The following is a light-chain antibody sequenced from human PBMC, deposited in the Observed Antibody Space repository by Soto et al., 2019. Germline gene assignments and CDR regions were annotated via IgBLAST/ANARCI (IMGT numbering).Light chain of an antibody. CDR2: GAS. CDR1: QSVNTN. V-gene: IGKV3-15*01. CDR3: QQYNQWPPFT. J-gene: IGKJ2*01. Sequence: ETVVTQSPATLSVSPGERATLSCRASQSVNTNLAWYQHKPGQAPRLLIHGASTRATGVPARFSGSGSGTEFTLTISSLQSEDFAVYYCQQYNQWPPFTFGQGTKLEI.